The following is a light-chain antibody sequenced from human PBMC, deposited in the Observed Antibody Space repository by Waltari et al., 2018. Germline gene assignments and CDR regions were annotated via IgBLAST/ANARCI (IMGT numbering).Light chain of an antibody. CDR1: ESVSGN. J-gene: IGKJ1*01. Sequence: EIVMTQSPATLSVSPGDRATLSCRASESVSGNLAWYQQKPGQAPRHLIYGTATRATGIPARFSGSESGTEFTLTISSLQSDDFAVYHCHQYKMWPQTFGQGTKVEIQ. V-gene: IGKV3-15*01. CDR3: HQYKMWPQT. CDR2: GTA.